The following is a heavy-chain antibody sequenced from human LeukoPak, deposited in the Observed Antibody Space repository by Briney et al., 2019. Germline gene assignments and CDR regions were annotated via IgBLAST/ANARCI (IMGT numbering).Heavy chain of an antibody. CDR2: IYYSGST. V-gene: IGHV4-30-4*01. CDR1: GGSISSGDYY. J-gene: IGHJ5*02. CDR3: ARGRVGVLRRAWFDP. Sequence: PSETLSLTCTVSGGSISSGDYYWSWIRQPPGKGLEWIGYIYYSGSTYYNPSLKSRVTISVDTSKNQFSLKLSSVTAADTAVYYCARGRVGVLRRAWFDPWGQGTLVTVSS. D-gene: IGHD3-3*01.